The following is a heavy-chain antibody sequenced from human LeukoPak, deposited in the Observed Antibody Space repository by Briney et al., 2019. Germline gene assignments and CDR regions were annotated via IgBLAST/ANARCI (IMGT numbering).Heavy chain of an antibody. CDR3: ARNRRTAVATGLFDF. CDR2: IKEDGSET. D-gene: IGHD4-17*01. J-gene: IGHJ4*02. V-gene: IGHV3-7*01. CDR1: GFTFSNYW. Sequence: GGSLRLSCAASGFTFSNYWMSWVRQAPGKGLQWAANIKEDGSETYYVDSVKGRFTISRDNAKNSVYLQMNSLRADDTAVYYCARNRRTAVATGLFDFWGQGTLATVSS.